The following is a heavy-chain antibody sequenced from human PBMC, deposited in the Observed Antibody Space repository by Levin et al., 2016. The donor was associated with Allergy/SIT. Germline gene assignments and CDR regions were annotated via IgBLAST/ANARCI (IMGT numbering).Heavy chain of an antibody. V-gene: IGHV4-34*01. Sequence: SETLSLTCAVYGGSFSGYYWSWIRQPPGKGLEWIGEINHSGSTNYNPSLKSRVTISVDTSKNQFSLKLSSVTAADTAVYYCARGGAPLHSSWYYYNIPPADPRPPSRAWFDPWGQGTLVTVSS. J-gene: IGHJ5*02. D-gene: IGHD6-13*01. CDR3: ARGGAPLHSSWYYYNIPPADPRPPSRAWFDP. CDR2: INHSGST. CDR1: GGSFSGYY.